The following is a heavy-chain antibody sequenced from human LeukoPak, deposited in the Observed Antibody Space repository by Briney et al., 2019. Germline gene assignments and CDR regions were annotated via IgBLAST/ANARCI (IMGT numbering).Heavy chain of an antibody. CDR1: GGTFSSYT. J-gene: IGHJ6*03. CDR2: IIPILGIA. CDR3: ARVVAARRYYYYYYYMDV. V-gene: IGHV1-69*02. D-gene: IGHD6-6*01. Sequence: SVKVSCKASGGTFSSYTISWVRQAPGQGLEWMGRIIPILGIANYAQKFQGRVTITADKSTSTAYMELSSLRSEDTAVYYCARVVAARRYYYYYYYMDVWGKGTTVTVSS.